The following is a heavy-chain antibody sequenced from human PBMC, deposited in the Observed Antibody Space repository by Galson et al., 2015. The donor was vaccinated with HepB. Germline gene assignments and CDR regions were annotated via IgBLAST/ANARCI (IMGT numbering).Heavy chain of an antibody. D-gene: IGHD2-15*01. J-gene: IGHJ6*02. V-gene: IGHV1-58*02. Sequence: SVKVSCKASGYTFTSYGISWVRQAPGQGLEWMGWIVVGSGNTNYAQKFQERVTITRDMSTSTAYMELSSLRSEDTAVYYCAASKVVAARDGMDVWGQGTTVTVSS. CDR1: GYTFTSYG. CDR2: IVVGSGNT. CDR3: AASKVVAARDGMDV.